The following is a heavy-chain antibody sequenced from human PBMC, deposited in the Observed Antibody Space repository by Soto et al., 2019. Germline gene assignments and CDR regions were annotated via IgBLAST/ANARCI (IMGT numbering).Heavy chain of an antibody. D-gene: IGHD3-16*02. J-gene: IGHJ4*02. CDR3: ANRELRLGELSPNYFDY. CDR2: IIPIFGTA. Sequence: QVQLVQSGAEVKKPGSSVKVSCKASGGTFSSYAISWVRQAPGQGLEWMGGIIPIFGTANYAQKFQGRVTITADESTSTAYMELSSLTSEDTAVYYCANRELRLGELSPNYFDYWGQGTLVTVSS. V-gene: IGHV1-69*01. CDR1: GGTFSSYA.